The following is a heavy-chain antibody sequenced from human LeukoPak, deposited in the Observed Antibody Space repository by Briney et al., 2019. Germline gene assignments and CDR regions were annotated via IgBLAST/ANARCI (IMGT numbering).Heavy chain of an antibody. J-gene: IGHJ6*03. Sequence: SETLSLTCAVYGGSFSGYYWSWIRQPPGKGLEWIGEINHSGSTNYNPSLKSRVTISVDTSKNQFSLKLSSVTAADTAVYYCAGETCITIFGVVIQTPSCYYYYMDVWGNGTTVTVSS. CDR2: INHSGST. V-gene: IGHV4-34*01. D-gene: IGHD3-3*01. CDR3: AGETCITIFGVVIQTPSCYYYYMDV. CDR1: GGSFSGYY.